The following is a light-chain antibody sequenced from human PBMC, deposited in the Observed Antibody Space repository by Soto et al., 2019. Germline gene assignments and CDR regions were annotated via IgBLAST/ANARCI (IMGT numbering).Light chain of an antibody. CDR3: QFYMFSPQGLT. V-gene: IGKV3-20*01. CDR2: GSS. J-gene: IGKJ4*01. CDR1: QSVGSKY. Sequence: EIVLTQSPGTLSLSPGERATLSCRASQSVGSKYLAWYQQKPGQAPRLVILGSSSRATGIPDRFSGSGSGTDFPLTISRLEPEDFAVYYCQFYMFSPQGLTFGGGTRVEIK.